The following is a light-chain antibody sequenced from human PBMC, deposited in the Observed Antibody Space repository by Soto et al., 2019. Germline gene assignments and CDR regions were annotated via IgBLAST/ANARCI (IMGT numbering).Light chain of an antibody. J-gene: IGKJ3*01. V-gene: IGKV2-28*01. CDR1: QSLLHSNGYNY. CDR3: MQALQTPPSFT. CDR2: LGS. Sequence: DIVMTQSPLSLPVTPGEPASISCRSSQSLLHSNGYNYLDWYLQKPGQSPQLLIYLGSNRASGVPDRFSGSGSGPDFTLKISRVEAEDVGVYYCMQALQTPPSFTFGPGTKVDIK.